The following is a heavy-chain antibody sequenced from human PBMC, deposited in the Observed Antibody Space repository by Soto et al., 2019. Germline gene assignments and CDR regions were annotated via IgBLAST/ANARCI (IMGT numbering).Heavy chain of an antibody. CDR2: ISYDGSNK. CDR3: AQAEVPVVTPYYFDY. J-gene: IGHJ4*02. Sequence: QVQLVESGGGVVQPGRSLRLSCAASGFTFSSYGMHWVRQAPGKGLEWVAVISYDGSNKYYADSVKGRFTISGDNSKNTLYMQMNSLRAEDTAVYYCAQAEVPVVTPYYFDYWGQGTLVTVSS. CDR1: GFTFSSYG. V-gene: IGHV3-30*18. D-gene: IGHD2-21*02.